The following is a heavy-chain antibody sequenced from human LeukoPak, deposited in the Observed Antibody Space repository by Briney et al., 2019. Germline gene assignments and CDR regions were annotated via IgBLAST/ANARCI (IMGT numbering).Heavy chain of an antibody. Sequence: PGGSLRLSCAASGFTFSSYAMSWVRQAPGKGLEWVSAISGSGGSTYYADSVKGRFTISRDNSKNTLYLQMNSLRAEDTAVYYCAKDRGRSYSPYYFDHWGQGTLVTVSS. CDR3: AKDRGRSYSPYYFDH. CDR1: GFTFSSYA. D-gene: IGHD1-26*01. J-gene: IGHJ4*02. CDR2: ISGSGGST. V-gene: IGHV3-23*01.